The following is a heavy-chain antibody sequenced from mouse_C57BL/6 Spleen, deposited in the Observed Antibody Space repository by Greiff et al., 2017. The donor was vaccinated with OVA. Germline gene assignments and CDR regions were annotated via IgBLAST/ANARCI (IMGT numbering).Heavy chain of an antibody. CDR2: IDPENGDT. Sequence: EVQLQQSGAELVRPGASVKLSCTASGFNIKDDYMHWVKQRPEQGLEWIGWIDPENGDTEYASKFQGKATITADTASNTAYLQLSSRTSEDTAGYYCTTKATVVAGTDFDVWGTGTTVTVSS. D-gene: IGHD1-1*01. CDR1: GFNIKDDY. CDR3: TTKATVVAGTDFDV. V-gene: IGHV14-4*01. J-gene: IGHJ1*03.